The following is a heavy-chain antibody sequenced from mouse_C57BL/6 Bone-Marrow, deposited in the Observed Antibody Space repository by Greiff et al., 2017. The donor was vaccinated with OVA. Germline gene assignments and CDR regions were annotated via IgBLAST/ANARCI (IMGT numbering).Heavy chain of an antibody. CDR2: INPNNGGT. J-gene: IGHJ4*01. D-gene: IGHD3-2*02. CDR3: ARNSSGYAMDY. Sequence: EVQRVESGPELVKPGASVKIPCKASGYTFTDYTMDWVKQSPGKSLEWIGDINPNNGGTISNQKIKGQDTLTVDKSSRTAYMELRSLTSEDTAVYDCARNSSGYAMDYWGQGTSVTVSS. V-gene: IGHV1-18*01. CDR1: GYTFTDYT.